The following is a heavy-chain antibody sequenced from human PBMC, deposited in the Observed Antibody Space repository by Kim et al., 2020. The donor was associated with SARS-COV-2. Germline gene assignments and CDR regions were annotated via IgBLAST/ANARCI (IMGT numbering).Heavy chain of an antibody. CDR2: IIPIFGTA. CDR1: GGTFSSYA. V-gene: IGHV1-69*13. D-gene: IGHD3-10*01. CDR3: ARGGGYYGSGSYYDAFDI. Sequence: SVKVSCKASGGTFSSYAISWVRQAPGQGLEWMGGIIPIFGTANYAQKFQGRVTITADESTSTAYMELSSLRSEDTAVYYCARGGGYYGSGSYYDAFDIWGQGTMVTVSS. J-gene: IGHJ3*02.